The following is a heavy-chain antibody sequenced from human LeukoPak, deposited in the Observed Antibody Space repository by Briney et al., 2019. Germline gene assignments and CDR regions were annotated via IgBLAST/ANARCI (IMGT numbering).Heavy chain of an antibody. CDR2: ISSSGSTI. CDR3: ARDWTYCSGGSCYPGYFDY. Sequence: PGGSLRLSCAASGFTFSDYYMSWIRQAPGKGLEWVSYISSSGSTIYYADSVKGRFTISRDNAKNSLYLQMNSLRAEDTAVYYCARDWTYCSGGSCYPGYFDYWGQGTLVTVSS. CDR1: GFTFSDYY. D-gene: IGHD2-15*01. J-gene: IGHJ4*02. V-gene: IGHV3-11*04.